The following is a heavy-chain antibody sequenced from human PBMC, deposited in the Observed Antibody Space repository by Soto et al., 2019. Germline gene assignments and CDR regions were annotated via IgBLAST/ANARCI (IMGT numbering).Heavy chain of an antibody. CDR2: ISNEGSNK. Sequence: QVQLVESGGGVVHPGTSLRLSCVASGFTFSNYDMYWVRQAPGKGLQWVAIISNEGSNKYYSESVQGRFTIARDNSKNTLYVQMSTLRVEATAVYYCAKGDAPNYFSAIDVWCRGTTVTVSS. CDR3: AKGDAPNYFSAIDV. V-gene: IGHV3-30*18. J-gene: IGHJ6*02. CDR1: GFTFSNYD. D-gene: IGHD1-26*01.